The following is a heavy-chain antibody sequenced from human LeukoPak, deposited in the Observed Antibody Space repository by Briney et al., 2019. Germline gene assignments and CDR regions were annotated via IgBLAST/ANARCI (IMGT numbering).Heavy chain of an antibody. CDR3: ARLSYYDSSGYYLGAFDI. CDR1: GYSFTTYW. V-gene: IGHV5-51*01. D-gene: IGHD3-22*01. CDR2: VYPGDSDT. J-gene: IGHJ3*02. Sequence: GESLKISCKASGYSFTTYWIGWVRQMPGKGLELMGIVYPGDSDTRYSPSFQGQVTISADKSISTAYLQWSSLKASDTAMYYCARLSYYDSSGYYLGAFDIWGQGTMVTVSS.